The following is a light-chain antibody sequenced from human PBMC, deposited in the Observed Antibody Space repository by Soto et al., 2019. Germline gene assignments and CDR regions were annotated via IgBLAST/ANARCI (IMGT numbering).Light chain of an antibody. J-gene: IGLJ3*02. CDR1: ALAQQY. Sequence: SYELTQPPSVSVSPGQTARIPCSGEALAQQYVYWYQQKPGQAPTLIMYKDTERPSGIPERFSGSSSGTTVTLTISGVQAVDEADYYCQSADSSVTVVFGGGTKLTVL. CDR3: QSADSSVTVV. CDR2: KDT. V-gene: IGLV3-25*03.